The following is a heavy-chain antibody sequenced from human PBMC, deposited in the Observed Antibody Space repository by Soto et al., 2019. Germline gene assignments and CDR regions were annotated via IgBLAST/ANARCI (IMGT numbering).Heavy chain of an antibody. Sequence: GGSLRLSCAASGFTFSSYAMSWVRQAPGKGLEWVSAISGSGGSTYYADSVKGRFTISRDNSKNTLYLQMNSLRAEDTAVYYCAKGAVVVVAATGSIDYWGQGTLVTVSS. CDR2: ISGSGGST. J-gene: IGHJ4*02. V-gene: IGHV3-23*01. CDR1: GFTFSSYA. CDR3: AKGAVVVVAATGSIDY. D-gene: IGHD2-15*01.